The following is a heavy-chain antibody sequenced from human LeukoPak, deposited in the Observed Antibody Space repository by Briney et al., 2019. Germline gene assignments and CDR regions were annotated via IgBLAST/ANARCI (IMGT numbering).Heavy chain of an antibody. Sequence: SQTLSLTCAISGDSVSSNSAAWSWIRQSPSRGLEWLGRTYYKSKWYTDYAVSVKSRITINADTSKNQISLQLNSVTPEDTAVYYCARWVHKEAHFDSWGQGTLVTVSS. V-gene: IGHV6-1*01. J-gene: IGHJ4*02. CDR1: GDSVSSNSAA. D-gene: IGHD4/OR15-4a*01. CDR2: TYYKSKWYT. CDR3: ARWVHKEAHFDS.